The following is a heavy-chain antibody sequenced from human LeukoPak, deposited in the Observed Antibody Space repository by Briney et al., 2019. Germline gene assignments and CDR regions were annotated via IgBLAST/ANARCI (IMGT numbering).Heavy chain of an antibody. V-gene: IGHV3-21*05. Sequence: PGGSLRPSRAASRVTFSSFGMSWVRHAPGKGLEWVSFISSSGSYIYYADSVKGRFTISRDNAKNSLYLQMNSLRAEDTAVYYCARDRDIVVDWGQGSLVTVCS. CDR1: RVTFSSFG. J-gene: IGHJ4*02. D-gene: IGHD2-2*01. CDR2: ISSSGSYI. CDR3: ARDRDIVVD.